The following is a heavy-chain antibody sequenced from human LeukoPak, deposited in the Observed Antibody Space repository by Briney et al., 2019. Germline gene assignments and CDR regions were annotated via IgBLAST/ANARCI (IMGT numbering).Heavy chain of an antibody. Sequence: ASVKVSCKASGYTFTSYAMNWVRQAPGQGLEWMGRINPNSGGTNYAQKFQGRVTMTRDTSISTAYMELSRLRSDDTAVYYCARGGKTGWEETFDIWGQGTMVTVSS. D-gene: IGHD3-9*01. CDR3: ARGGKTGWEETFDI. CDR1: GYTFTSYA. CDR2: INPNSGGT. V-gene: IGHV1-2*06. J-gene: IGHJ3*02.